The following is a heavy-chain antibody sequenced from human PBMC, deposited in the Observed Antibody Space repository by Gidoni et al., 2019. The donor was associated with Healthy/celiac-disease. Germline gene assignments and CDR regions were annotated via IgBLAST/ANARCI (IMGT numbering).Heavy chain of an antibody. V-gene: IGHV4-34*01. J-gene: IGHJ4*02. CDR2: INHSGST. CDR3: ARGFPSWFGEPRRPLDY. D-gene: IGHD3-10*01. Sequence: QVQLQQWGAGLLKPSETLSLTCAVYGGSFSGYYWSWIRQPPGKGLAWIGEINHSGSTNYNPSLKSRVTISVDTSKNQFSLKLSSVTAADTAVYYCARGFPSWFGEPRRPLDYWGQGTLVTVSS. CDR1: GGSFSGYY.